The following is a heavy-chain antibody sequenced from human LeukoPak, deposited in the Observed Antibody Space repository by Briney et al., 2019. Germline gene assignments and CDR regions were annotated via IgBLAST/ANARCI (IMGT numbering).Heavy chain of an antibody. CDR3: ASRGALYCSSTSSAFGI. J-gene: IGHJ3*02. CDR2: ISSSGSTI. Sequence: GGPLRLSCAASGFTFSDYYMSWIRQAPGKGLELVSYISSSGSTIYYADSVKGRFTISRDNAKNSLYLQMNSLRAEDTAVYYCASRGALYCSSTSSAFGIWGQGTMVTVSS. CDR1: GFTFSDYY. D-gene: IGHD2-2*01. V-gene: IGHV3-11*04.